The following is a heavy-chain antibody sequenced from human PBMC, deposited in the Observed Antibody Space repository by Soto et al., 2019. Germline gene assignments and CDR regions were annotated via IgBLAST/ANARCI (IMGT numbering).Heavy chain of an antibody. D-gene: IGHD4-17*01. V-gene: IGHV4-39*01. CDR1: GASVTSSTYY. Sequence: SETLSLTCTVTGASVTSSTYYWGWIRQPPGKGLEWIGSIYYSGSTYYNPSLRSRVTITVDTSKNQVSLKLTSVTAADTAVYYCANDYGDYKSYYAMDVWGQGTTVTVSS. J-gene: IGHJ6*02. CDR3: ANDYGDYKSYYAMDV. CDR2: IYYSGST.